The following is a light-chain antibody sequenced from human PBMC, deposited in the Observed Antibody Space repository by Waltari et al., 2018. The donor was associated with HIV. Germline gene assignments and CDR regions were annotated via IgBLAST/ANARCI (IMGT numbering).Light chain of an antibody. CDR1: QSVSNY. Sequence: EIVLTQSPATLSLSPGERATLSCRASQSVSNYLAWYQQKPGQPPRLLIYDASNSATGIPARFSGSGSGTDFTLTISSLEPEDSAVYYCQQRSNWPPLTFGGGTKVEI. CDR2: DAS. CDR3: QQRSNWPPLT. J-gene: IGKJ4*01. V-gene: IGKV3-11*01.